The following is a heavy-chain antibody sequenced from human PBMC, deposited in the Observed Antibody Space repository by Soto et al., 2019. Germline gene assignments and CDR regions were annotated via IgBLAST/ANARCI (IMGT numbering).Heavy chain of an antibody. Sequence: GASVKVSCKASGYTFTRYGISWVRQAPGQGLEWMGWISGYNGDTNYAREFQGRVSMTIDTSTTTAYMELRSLTSDDTAVYYCAKSGQPPYYYYGLDVWGQGTKVTVSS. V-gene: IGHV1-18*01. CDR2: ISGYNGDT. D-gene: IGHD1-26*01. CDR3: AKSGQPPYYYYGLDV. J-gene: IGHJ6*02. CDR1: GYTFTRYG.